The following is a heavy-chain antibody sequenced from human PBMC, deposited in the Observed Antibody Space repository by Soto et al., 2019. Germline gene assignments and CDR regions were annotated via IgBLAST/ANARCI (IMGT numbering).Heavy chain of an antibody. CDR3: ARGIFDYYGSGSYYTNPHYYYGMDV. D-gene: IGHD3-10*01. J-gene: IGHJ6*02. Sequence: GASVKVSCKASGYTFTGYYMHWVRQAPGQGLEWMGWINPNSGGTNYAQKFQGWVTMTRDTSISTAYMELSRLRSDDTAVFYCARGIFDYYGSGSYYTNPHYYYGMDVWGQGTTVTVSS. CDR1: GYTFTGYY. CDR2: INPNSGGT. V-gene: IGHV1-2*04.